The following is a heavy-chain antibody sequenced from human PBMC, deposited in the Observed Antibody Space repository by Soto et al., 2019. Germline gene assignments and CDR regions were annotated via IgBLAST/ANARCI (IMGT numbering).Heavy chain of an antibody. D-gene: IGHD6-19*01. CDR3: TTAPGQIAVAGRTYDP. CDR1: GFTFSSYG. J-gene: IGHJ5*02. CDR2: IKSKTDGGTT. Sequence: GGSLRLSCAASGFTFSSYGMHWVRQAPGKGLEWVGRIKSKTDGGTTDYAAPVKGRFTISRDDSKNTLYLQMNSLKTEDTAVYYCTTAPGQIAVAGRTYDPWGQGTLVTSPQ. V-gene: IGHV3-15*07.